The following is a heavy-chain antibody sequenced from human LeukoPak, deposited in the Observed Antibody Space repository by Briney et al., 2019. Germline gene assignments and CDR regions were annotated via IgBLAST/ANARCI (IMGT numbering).Heavy chain of an antibody. V-gene: IGHV4-39*01. CDR3: ARSGYSYVVDS. J-gene: IGHJ4*02. CDR1: GGSISRSSSY. CDR2: MSYCGTT. Sequence: ETDSLTCSVSGGSISRSSSYWGWIRQPPGKGLEWIASMSYCGTTYYNPSLKSRVTISVDTSKNQFSLKLSSVTAADTAVYFCARSGYSYVVDSWGQGTLV. D-gene: IGHD5-18*01.